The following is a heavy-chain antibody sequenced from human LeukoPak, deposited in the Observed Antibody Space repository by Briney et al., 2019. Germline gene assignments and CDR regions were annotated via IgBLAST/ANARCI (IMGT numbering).Heavy chain of an antibody. V-gene: IGHV4-61*01. CDR3: ASLVKADESWFGELQPHNWFDP. J-gene: IGHJ5*02. CDR1: GGSVSSGSYY. D-gene: IGHD3-10*01. Sequence: SETLSLTCTVSGGSVSSGSYYWSWIRQPPGKGLEWIGYIYYSGSTNYNPSLKSRVTISVDTSKNQFSLKLSSVTAADTAVYYCASLVKADESWFGELQPHNWFDPWGQGTLVTVSS. CDR2: IYYSGST.